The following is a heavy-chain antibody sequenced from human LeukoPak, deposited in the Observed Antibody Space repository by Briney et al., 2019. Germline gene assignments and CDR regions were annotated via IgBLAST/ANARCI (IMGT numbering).Heavy chain of an antibody. Sequence: PGGSLRLSCAASGFTFSSYSMNWVRQAPGKGLEWVSAISGSGGSTYYADSVKGRFTISRDNSKNTLYLQMNSLRAEDTAVYYCAKDAYGDYAQFDAFDIWGQGTMVTVSS. CDR2: ISGSGGST. CDR1: GFTFSSYS. J-gene: IGHJ3*02. D-gene: IGHD4-17*01. CDR3: AKDAYGDYAQFDAFDI. V-gene: IGHV3-23*01.